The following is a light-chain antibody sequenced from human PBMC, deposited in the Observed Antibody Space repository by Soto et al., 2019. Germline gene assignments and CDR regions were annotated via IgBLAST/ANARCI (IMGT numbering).Light chain of an antibody. CDR3: RQYGSSPSYT. CDR1: QSLSSY. J-gene: IGKJ2*01. Sequence: EIVLPQSPGPLSLSPGERATLSCRASQSLSSYLAWYQQKPGQAPRLLIYGASSRATGIPDRFSGSGSGTDFTLTISRLEPEDFAVYYCRQYGSSPSYTFGQGTKLEIK. V-gene: IGKV3-20*01. CDR2: GAS.